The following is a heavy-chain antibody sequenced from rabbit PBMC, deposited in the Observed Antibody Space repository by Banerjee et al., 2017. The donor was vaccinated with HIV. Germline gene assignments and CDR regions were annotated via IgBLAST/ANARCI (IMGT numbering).Heavy chain of an antibody. Sequence: QSLEESGGDLVKPGASLTLTCTASGFSFSSNAMCWVRQAPGKRPEWIACIYADSSGSTYYASWAKGRFTISKTSSTTVTLQMTSLTAADTATYFCARGAYVGSTYYNLWGPGTLVTVS. D-gene: IGHD8-1*01. CDR2: IYADSSGST. CDR3: ARGAYVGSTYYNL. CDR1: GFSFSSNA. J-gene: IGHJ4*01. V-gene: IGHV1S40*01.